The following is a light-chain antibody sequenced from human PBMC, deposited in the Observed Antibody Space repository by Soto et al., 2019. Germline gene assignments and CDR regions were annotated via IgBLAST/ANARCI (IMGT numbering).Light chain of an antibody. CDR1: QSISSNY. CDR2: AAS. J-gene: IGKJ3*01. V-gene: IGKV3-20*01. CDR3: QKYGSAFT. Sequence: EIVLTQSPGTLSLSPGERATLSCRASQSISSNYLAWYQHKPGQGPRLLIYAASSRATGIPDRFSGSGSGTDFTLTISRLAPEGVALYYWQKYGSAFTFGPGTKVDIK.